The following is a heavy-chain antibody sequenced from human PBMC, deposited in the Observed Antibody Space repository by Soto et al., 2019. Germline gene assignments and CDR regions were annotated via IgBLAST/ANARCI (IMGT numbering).Heavy chain of an antibody. D-gene: IGHD3-3*01. CDR2: IGVGSRNT. Sequence: SVKVSCKASGFTFTDSAVQWMRQARGQGLEWMGWIGVGSRNTNYAQNFQERVTITRDMSTRTAYMELSSLTSEDTAVYYCAGGAITIFRVVIPLWFDPWGQGTLVTVSS. V-gene: IGHV1-58*01. CDR3: AGGAITIFRVVIPLWFDP. CDR1: GFTFTDSA. J-gene: IGHJ5*02.